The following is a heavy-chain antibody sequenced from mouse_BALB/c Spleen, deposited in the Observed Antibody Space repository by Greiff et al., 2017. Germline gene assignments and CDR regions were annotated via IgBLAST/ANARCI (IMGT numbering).Heavy chain of an antibody. Sequence: QVTLKVSGPGILQPSQTLSLTCSFSGFSLSTSGMGVSWIRQPSGKGLEWLAHIYWDDDKRYNPSLKSRLTISKDTSSNQVFLKITSVDTADTATYYCARPRDYGNAWDYAMDYWGQGTSVTVSS. CDR2: IYWDDDK. J-gene: IGHJ4*01. V-gene: IGHV8-12*01. CDR1: GFSLSTSGMG. CDR3: ARPRDYGNAWDYAMDY. D-gene: IGHD2-1*01.